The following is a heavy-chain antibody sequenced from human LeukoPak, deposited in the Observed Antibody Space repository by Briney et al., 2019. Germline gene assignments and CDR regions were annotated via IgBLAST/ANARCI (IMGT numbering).Heavy chain of an antibody. V-gene: IGHV3-33*01. CDR1: GFTFSSYG. J-gene: IGHJ4*02. D-gene: IGHD6-13*01. Sequence: SGGSLRLSCAASGFTFSSYGMHWVRQAPGKGLEWVAVIWYDGSNKYYADSVKGRFTISRDNSKNTLYLRMNSLRAEDTAVYYCARDLPGIAAAGGFDYWGQGTLVTVSS. CDR3: ARDLPGIAAAGGFDY. CDR2: IWYDGSNK.